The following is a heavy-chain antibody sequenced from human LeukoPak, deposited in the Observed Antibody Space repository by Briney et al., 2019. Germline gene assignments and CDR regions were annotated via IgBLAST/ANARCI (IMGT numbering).Heavy chain of an antibody. D-gene: IGHD3-22*01. CDR3: ATNYYDSSGYYPDFDH. J-gene: IGHJ4*02. V-gene: IGHV3-23*01. CDR1: GFTFSNYA. CDR2: MTGSGRNT. Sequence: GGSLSLSRAASGFTFSNYAMNWVRQAPGKGLEWVSTMTGSGRNTYYADSVKGRFTISRDNSNNTLYLQMNSLRAEDTAVYFCATNYYDSSGYYPDFDHCGQGALVTVSS.